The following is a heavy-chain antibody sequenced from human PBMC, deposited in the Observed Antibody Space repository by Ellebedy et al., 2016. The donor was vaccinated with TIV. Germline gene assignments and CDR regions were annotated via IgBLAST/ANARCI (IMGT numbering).Heavy chain of an antibody. D-gene: IGHD2-15*01. V-gene: IGHV3-30-3*01. CDR2: ISSDGSKR. CDR3: AKVAGFCSGGSCYSDY. Sequence: PGGSLRLSCVASRFTFNSYAMHWVRQGPGKGLEWVTLISSDGSKRIYADSVKGRFTISRDNSKNTLYLQMNSLRADDTAVYYCAKVAGFCSGGSCYSDYWGQGTLVTVSS. J-gene: IGHJ4*02. CDR1: RFTFNSYA.